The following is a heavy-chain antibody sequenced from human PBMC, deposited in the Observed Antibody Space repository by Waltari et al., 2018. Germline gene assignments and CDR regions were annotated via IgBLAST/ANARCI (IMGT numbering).Heavy chain of an antibody. V-gene: IGHV4-38-2*01. D-gene: IGHD4-17*01. Sequence: QVQLQESGPGLVKPSETLSLTCAVSVYSISSGYYWGWIRQPPGKGLEWIGSIYHSGSTYYNPSLKSRVTISVDTSKNQFSLKLSSVTAADTAVYYCARQPVTTLWYFDYWGQGTLVTVSS. CDR3: ARQPVTTLWYFDY. CDR1: VYSISSGYY. J-gene: IGHJ4*02. CDR2: IYHSGST.